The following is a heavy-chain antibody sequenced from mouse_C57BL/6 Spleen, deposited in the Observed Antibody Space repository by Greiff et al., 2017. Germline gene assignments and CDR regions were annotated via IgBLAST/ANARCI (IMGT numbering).Heavy chain of an antibody. CDR3: ARLDYGSSHWYFDV. Sequence: EVQLQQSGPELVKPGASVKIPCKASGYTFTDYNMDWVKQSHGKSLEWIGDINPNNGGTIYNQKFKGKATLTVDKPSSTAYMELRSLTSEDTAVYYCARLDYGSSHWYFDVWGTGTTVTVSS. CDR2: INPNNGGT. J-gene: IGHJ1*03. CDR1: GYTFTDYN. V-gene: IGHV1-18*01. D-gene: IGHD1-1*01.